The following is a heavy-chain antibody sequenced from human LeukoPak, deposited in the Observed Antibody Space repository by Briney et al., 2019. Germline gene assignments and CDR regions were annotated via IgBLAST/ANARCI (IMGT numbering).Heavy chain of an antibody. CDR3: ARHPTLWSGHGNWFDP. Sequence: PSETLSLTCTVSGGSISSYYWSWIRQPPGKGLEWIGYIYYSGSTNYNPSLKSRVTISVDTSKNQFSLKLSSVTAADTAVYYCARHPTLWSGHGNWFDPWGQGTLVTVSS. V-gene: IGHV4-59*08. J-gene: IGHJ5*02. D-gene: IGHD3-3*01. CDR1: GGSISSYY. CDR2: IYYSGST.